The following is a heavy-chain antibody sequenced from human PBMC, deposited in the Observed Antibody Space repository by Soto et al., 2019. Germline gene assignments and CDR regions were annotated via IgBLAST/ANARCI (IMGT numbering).Heavy chain of an antibody. CDR3: ARLPKGSTVTS. J-gene: IGHJ4*02. CDR1: GFRFSDYS. V-gene: IGHV3-48*02. Sequence: EVQLLESGGGLVHPGGSLRPSCAASGFRFSDYSMNWARQAPGKGLEWVSYITSSGDSIYYADSVKGRFTVARDNAKNSLFLQMNSLRDEDTAVYYCARLPKGSTVTSWGQGTLVTVSS. CDR2: ITSSGDSI. D-gene: IGHD4-17*01.